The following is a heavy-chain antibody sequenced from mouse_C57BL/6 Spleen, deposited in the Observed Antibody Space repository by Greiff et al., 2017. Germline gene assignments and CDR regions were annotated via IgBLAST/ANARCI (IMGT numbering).Heavy chain of an antibody. D-gene: IGHD3-2*02. V-gene: IGHV7-3*01. CDR3: ARNTAQATWFAY. CDR2: IRNKANGYTT. Sequence: EVQRVESGGGLVQPGGSLSLSCAASGFTFTDYYMSWVRQPPGKALEWLGFIRNKANGYTTEYSASVKGRFTISIDNSQSILYLQMNALRAEDSATYYCARNTAQATWFAYWGQGTLVTVSA. J-gene: IGHJ3*01. CDR1: GFTFTDYY.